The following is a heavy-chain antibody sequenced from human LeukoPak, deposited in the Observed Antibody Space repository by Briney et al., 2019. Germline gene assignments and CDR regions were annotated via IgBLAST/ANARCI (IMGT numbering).Heavy chain of an antibody. Sequence: SGGSLRLSCAASGFSVSTHYMNWVRQAPGKGLEWVSVIDSADNTYYADSVKGRFTISRDNSNNTVFLQLNSVRAEDTAVYYCARRGGYSGHDFGGGIEGYFDSGGQGTVVTVSS. CDR1: GFSVSTHY. CDR2: IDSADNT. J-gene: IGHJ4*02. CDR3: ARRGGYSGHDFGGGIEGYFDS. D-gene: IGHD5-12*01. V-gene: IGHV3-53*01.